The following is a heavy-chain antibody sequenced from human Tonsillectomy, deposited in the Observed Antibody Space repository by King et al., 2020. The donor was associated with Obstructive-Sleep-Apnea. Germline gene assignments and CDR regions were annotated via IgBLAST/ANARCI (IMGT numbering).Heavy chain of an antibody. CDR2: IYSGGHT. J-gene: IGHJ6*02. D-gene: IGHD6-13*01. Sequence: EVQLVESGGGLVQPGGSLRLSCAASGFTVSSNYMNWVRQAPGKGLECVSVIYSGGHTYYADSVKGRFTISRDDSKNTLYLQMSSLRVEDTAVYYCAVAAAGPVAYYYGMDVWGQGTTVTVSS. CDR1: GFTVSSNY. V-gene: IGHV3-66*01. CDR3: AVAAAGPVAYYYGMDV.